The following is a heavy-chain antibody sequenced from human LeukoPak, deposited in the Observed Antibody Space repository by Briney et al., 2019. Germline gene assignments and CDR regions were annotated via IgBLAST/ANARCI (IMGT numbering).Heavy chain of an antibody. Sequence: PSETLSLTCTVSGGSISTYYWSWIRQPPGKGLEWIGFISYSGSTNYNPSLKSRVTISVDTSRNQFSLKLSSVTAADTAVYYCARSDIVVVPAAISGWFDPWAREPWSPSPQ. V-gene: IGHV4-59*08. J-gene: IGHJ5*02. CDR2: ISYSGST. CDR1: GGSISTYY. D-gene: IGHD2-2*01. CDR3: ARSDIVVVPAAISGWFDP.